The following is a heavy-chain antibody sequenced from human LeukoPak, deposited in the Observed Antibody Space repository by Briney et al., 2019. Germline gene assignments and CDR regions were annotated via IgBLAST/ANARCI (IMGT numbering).Heavy chain of an antibody. J-gene: IGHJ4*02. V-gene: IGHV1-2*06. Sequence: GASVKVSCKASGYTFTGNYMHWVRQAPGQGLEWMGRINPNSGDTNYAQKFQGRVTMTRDTSINTAYMELGRLTSDDTAVYYCARGVVVVAATQMDYWGQGTLVTVSS. D-gene: IGHD2-15*01. CDR1: GYTFTGNY. CDR2: INPNSGDT. CDR3: ARGVVVVAATQMDY.